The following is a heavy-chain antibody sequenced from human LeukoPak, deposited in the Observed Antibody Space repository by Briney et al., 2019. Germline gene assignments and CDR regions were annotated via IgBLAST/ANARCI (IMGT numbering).Heavy chain of an antibody. D-gene: IGHD6-13*01. CDR2: INTNTGNP. J-gene: IGHJ4*02. V-gene: IGHV7-4-1*02. CDR3: ARDFGYLAAAATYFDY. Sequence: VASVKVSCKASGYSFTSYAMNWVRQAPGQGLEWTGWINTNTGNPTYAQGFTGRFVFSLDTSVSTAYLQISSLKAEDTAVYYCARDFGYLAAAATYFDYWGQGSLVTVSS. CDR1: GYSFTSYA.